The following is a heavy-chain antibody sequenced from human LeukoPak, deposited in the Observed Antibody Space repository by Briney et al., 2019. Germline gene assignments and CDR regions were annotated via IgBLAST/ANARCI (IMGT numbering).Heavy chain of an antibody. Sequence: ASVKVSCKASGYTFTSYYMHWVRQAPGQGLEWMGIINPSGGSTSYAQKFQGRVTVTRDTSTSTVYMELSSLRSEDTAVYYCARGPARHCSGGSCYSGWFDPWGQGTLVTVSS. J-gene: IGHJ5*02. CDR1: GYTFTSYY. D-gene: IGHD2-15*01. CDR3: ARGPARHCSGGSCYSGWFDP. CDR2: INPSGGST. V-gene: IGHV1-46*01.